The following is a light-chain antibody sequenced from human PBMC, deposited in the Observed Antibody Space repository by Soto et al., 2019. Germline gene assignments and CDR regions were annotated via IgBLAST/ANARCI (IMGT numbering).Light chain of an antibody. V-gene: IGKV3-15*01. J-gene: IGKJ2*01. Sequence: EIVMTQSPATLSVSPGERVTLSCRASQSVSQSVSSKLAWYQQKPGRAPRLLIHGASTRATDIPARFSGSGSGTEFTLTISSLQSEDLAVYYCQQYGSSLYTFGQGTKLEIK. CDR2: GAS. CDR3: QQYGSSLYT. CDR1: QSVSQSVSSK.